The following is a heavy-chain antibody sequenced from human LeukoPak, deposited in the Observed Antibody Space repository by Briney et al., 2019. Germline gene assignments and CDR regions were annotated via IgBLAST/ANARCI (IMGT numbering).Heavy chain of an antibody. CDR3: ARDVWPYCGRPNCYLVSDP. V-gene: IGHV1-18*01. CDR1: GYTFTSYG. CDR2: ISAYSVNT. Sequence: ASVKVSCKASGYTFTSYGISWVRQAPGQGLEWMGWISAYSVNTNYAQNLQGRVTMTTDTSMSTAYMELRCLRSDDTAVYYCARDVWPYCGRPNCYLVSDPWGQGTLVTVSS. J-gene: IGHJ5*02. D-gene: IGHD2-2*01.